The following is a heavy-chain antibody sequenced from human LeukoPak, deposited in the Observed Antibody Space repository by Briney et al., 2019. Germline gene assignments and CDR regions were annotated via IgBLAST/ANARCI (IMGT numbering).Heavy chain of an antibody. CDR2: ISAYNGNT. CDR1: GYTFTSYG. CDR3: AREGLPGTRFLDAFDI. J-gene: IGHJ3*02. D-gene: IGHD1-1*01. Sequence: VSVKVSCKASGYTFTSYGISWVRQAPGQGLEWMGWISAYNGNTNYAQKLQGRVTMTTDTSTSTAYMELRGLRSDDTAVYYCAREGLPGTRFLDAFDIWGQGTMVTVSS. V-gene: IGHV1-18*01.